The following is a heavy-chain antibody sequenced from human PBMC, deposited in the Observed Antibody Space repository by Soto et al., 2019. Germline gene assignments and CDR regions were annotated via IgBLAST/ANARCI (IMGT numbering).Heavy chain of an antibody. CDR2: ISSSSSYI. CDR1: GFTFSSYS. J-gene: IGHJ4*02. V-gene: IGHV3-21*01. D-gene: IGHD3-16*02. Sequence: EVQLVESGGGLVKPGGSLRLSCAASGFTFSSYSMNWVRQAPGKGLEWVSSISSSSSYIYYADSVKGRFTISRDNAKKSLYLQMNSLRAEDTAVYYCARVGGGITFGGVIVFDYWGQGTLVTVSS. CDR3: ARVGGGITFGGVIVFDY.